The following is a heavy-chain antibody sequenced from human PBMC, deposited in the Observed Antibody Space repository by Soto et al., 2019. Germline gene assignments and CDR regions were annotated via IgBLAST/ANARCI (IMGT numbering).Heavy chain of an antibody. J-gene: IGHJ6*02. Sequence: EVQLLESGGGLVQPGGSLRLSCAASGFTFSSYAMSWVRQAPCKGLEWVSAISGSGGSTYYADSVKGRFTISRDNSKNTLYLQMNCLRAEDTAVYYCAKDLVPSCGTSCTEDNYYSVMDVWGQGPTVTVSS. D-gene: IGHD2-2*01. V-gene: IGHV3-23*01. CDR2: ISGSGGST. CDR1: GFTFSSYA. CDR3: AKDLVPSCGTSCTEDNYYSVMDV.